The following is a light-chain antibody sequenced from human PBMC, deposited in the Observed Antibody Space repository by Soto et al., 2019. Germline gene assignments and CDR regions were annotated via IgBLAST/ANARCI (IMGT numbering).Light chain of an antibody. CDR3: QQSYRISIT. CDR2: AAS. CDR1: QSISSY. Sequence: DIQMTQSPSSLSASVGDRFTITCRASQSISSYLNWYQQKPGKAPKLLIYAASSLQSGVPSRFSGSGSGTDFTLTSSSLQPEDFATYYCQQSYRISITFGQGTRLEI. J-gene: IGKJ5*01. V-gene: IGKV1-39*01.